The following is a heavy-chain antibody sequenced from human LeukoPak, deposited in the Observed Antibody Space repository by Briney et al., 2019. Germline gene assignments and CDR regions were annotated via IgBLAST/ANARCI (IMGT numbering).Heavy chain of an antibody. Sequence: ASVKVSCKASGGTFSSDGISWVRQAPGQGLEWMGGIIPIFGAATYAQKFQGRVTITTDESTSTVYMELSSLRSEDTAVYYCARIKKGFLSFDYWGQGTLVTVSS. CDR3: ARIKKGFLSFDY. CDR2: IIPIFGAA. J-gene: IGHJ4*02. CDR1: GGTFSSDG. V-gene: IGHV1-69*05.